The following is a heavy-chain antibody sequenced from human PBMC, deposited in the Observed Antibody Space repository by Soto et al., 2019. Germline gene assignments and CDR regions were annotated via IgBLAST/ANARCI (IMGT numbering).Heavy chain of an antibody. V-gene: IGHV3-23*01. CDR2: TGATGRTT. J-gene: IGHJ4*02. CDR3: ATVHNTSRSFDY. CDR1: GFTFSIYA. D-gene: IGHD1-20*01. Sequence: GGSLRLSCAASGFTFSIYAMTWVRQAPGKGLEWVSTTGATGRTTYYSDSVKGRFTVSRDNSKNTLDLQMSNLRAEDTAVYYCATVHNTSRSFDYWGQGALVTVSS.